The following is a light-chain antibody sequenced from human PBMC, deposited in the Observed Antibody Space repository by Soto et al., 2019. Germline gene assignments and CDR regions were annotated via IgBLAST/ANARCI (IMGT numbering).Light chain of an antibody. Sequence: QSALTQPASVSGSPGQSITISCTGTSSDVGHYNFVSWYQQHPGKAPKLMIYGVNSRPSGVSSRFSGSKSDNTASLTISGLQAEDEADYYCTSYTNINTWVFGGGTKVTVL. V-gene: IGLV2-14*01. CDR3: TSYTNINTWV. J-gene: IGLJ3*02. CDR2: GVN. CDR1: SSDVGHYNF.